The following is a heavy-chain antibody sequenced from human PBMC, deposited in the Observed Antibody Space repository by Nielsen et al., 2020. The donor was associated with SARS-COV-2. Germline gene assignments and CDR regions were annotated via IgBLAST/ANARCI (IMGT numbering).Heavy chain of an antibody. J-gene: IGHJ6*02. V-gene: IGHV3-48*03. CDR1: GFTFSSYE. CDR3: AKYCSSTSCHWGYYYYGMDV. Sequence: GESLKISCAASGFTFSSYEMNWVRQAPGKGLEWVSYISSSGSTTYYADSVKGRFTISRDNSKNTLYLQMNSLRAEDTAVYYCAKYCSSTSCHWGYYYYGMDVWGQGTTVTVSS. CDR2: ISSSGSTT. D-gene: IGHD2-2*01.